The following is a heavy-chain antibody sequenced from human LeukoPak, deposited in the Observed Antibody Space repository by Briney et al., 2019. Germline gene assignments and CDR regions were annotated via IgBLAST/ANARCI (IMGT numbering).Heavy chain of an antibody. CDR2: ISSSSSYI. CDR1: GFTFSSYS. V-gene: IGHV3-21*01. D-gene: IGHD6-13*01. CDR3: ARGRDIAASYFDY. J-gene: IGHJ4*02. Sequence: GGSLRLSCAASGFTFSSYSMNWVRQAPGKGLEWVSSISSSSSYIYYADSVKGRFTISRDNAKNSLYLQMNSLRAEDTAVYYCARGRDIAASYFDYWGQGTLVTVSS.